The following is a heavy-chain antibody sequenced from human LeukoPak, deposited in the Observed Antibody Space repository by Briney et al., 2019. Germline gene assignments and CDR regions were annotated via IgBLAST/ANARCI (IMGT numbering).Heavy chain of an antibody. CDR2: ISSSSSYI. V-gene: IGHV3-21*01. D-gene: IGHD6-13*01. CDR1: GFTFSSYS. Sequence: PGGSLRLSCAASGFTFSSYSMNWVRQAPGKGLEWVSSISSSSSYIYYADSVKGRFTISRDNAKNSLYLQMNSLRAEDTAVYYCAKAGLFSSSWTDYWGQGTLVTVSS. CDR3: AKAGLFSSSWTDY. J-gene: IGHJ4*02.